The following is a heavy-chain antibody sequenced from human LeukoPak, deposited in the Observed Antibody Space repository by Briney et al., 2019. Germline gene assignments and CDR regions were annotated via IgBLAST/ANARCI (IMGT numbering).Heavy chain of an antibody. CDR1: GFTFSNSA. Sequence: GGSLRLSCAASGFTFSNSAMSWVRQAPGKGLEWVSGFTRNDETTSYADSVKGRFTISRDNSRDTLYLQMNSLTAEDTAVYYCARSWDSFDYWGQGTLVSVSS. D-gene: IGHD6-13*01. V-gene: IGHV3-23*01. J-gene: IGHJ4*02. CDR3: ARSWDSFDY. CDR2: FTRNDETT.